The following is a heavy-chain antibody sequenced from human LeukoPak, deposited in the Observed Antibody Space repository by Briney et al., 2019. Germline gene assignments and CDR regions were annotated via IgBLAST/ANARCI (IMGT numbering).Heavy chain of an antibody. CDR1: GFTFNNYL. D-gene: IGHD3-10*01. J-gene: IGHJ4*02. CDR3: AKECDYSPGHKFDL. Sequence: GGSLSLSCAASGFTFNNYLISGVRQAPGEGLEWASVLFTGGGRTIYADSVKGRFTISGDTSRTTLYLQMNGLRAEDTAVYYCAKECDYSPGHKFDLWGQGTLVTVSS. CDR2: LFTGGGRT. V-gene: IGHV3-23*01.